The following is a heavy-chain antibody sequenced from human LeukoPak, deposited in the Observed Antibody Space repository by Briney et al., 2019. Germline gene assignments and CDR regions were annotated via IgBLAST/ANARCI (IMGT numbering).Heavy chain of an antibody. CDR1: GYTFTSYD. V-gene: IGHV1-8*01. Sequence: ASVKVSCQASGYTFTSYDINWVRQATGQGLEWMGWMNPNSGNTGYAQKFQGRVTMTRNTSISTAYMELSSLRSEDTAVYYCARGPISRGRWLQRRLDYWGQGTLVTVSS. CDR2: MNPNSGNT. J-gene: IGHJ4*02. CDR3: ARGPISRGRWLQRRLDY. D-gene: IGHD5-24*01.